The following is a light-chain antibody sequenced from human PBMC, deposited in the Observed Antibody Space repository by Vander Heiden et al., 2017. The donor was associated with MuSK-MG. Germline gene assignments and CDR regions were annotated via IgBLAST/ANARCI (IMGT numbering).Light chain of an antibody. V-gene: IGKV1-33*01. CDR3: QVYYTFLIH. Sequence: DIQMTQSPSSLSASVGDRVTISCQPSKDISVYLNWYQQKPGKAPKLLIYDVSHLEAGVSSRLSGGGSGTDFTLTISSLQPEDITTYYSQVYYTFLIHFGRGTKVDIK. J-gene: IGKJ3*01. CDR2: DVS. CDR1: KDISVY.